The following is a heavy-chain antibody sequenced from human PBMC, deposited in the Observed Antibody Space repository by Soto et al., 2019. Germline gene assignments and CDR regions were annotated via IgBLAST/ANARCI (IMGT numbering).Heavy chain of an antibody. CDR1: GYTFTRYG. CDR2: INTGSSNT. V-gene: IGHV1-3*04. J-gene: IGHJ4*02. D-gene: IGHD3-9*01. CDR3: ARAMPTAGYIYFDQ. Sequence: VDLVQPGAEVKEPGASVRISCEASGYTFTRYGIHWVRQAPGQRLEWMGWINTGSSNTRYSPEFQASVTITRDTSAITAYMELNSLRSEDTAVYYCARAMPTAGYIYFDQGGQGALGTVSS.